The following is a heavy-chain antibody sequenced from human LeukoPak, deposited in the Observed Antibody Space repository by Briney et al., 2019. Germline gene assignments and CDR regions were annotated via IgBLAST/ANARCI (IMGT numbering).Heavy chain of an antibody. J-gene: IGHJ4*02. V-gene: IGHV4-39*01. Sequence: SETLSLTCTVSGGSISSSSYYWGWIRQPPGKGLEWNGSIYYSGSTYYNPSLKSRVTISVDTSKNQFSLKLSSVTAADTAVYYCARGPFTYQLPYFDYWGQGTLVTVSS. D-gene: IGHD2-2*01. CDR1: GGSISSSSYY. CDR3: ARGPFTYQLPYFDY. CDR2: IYYSGST.